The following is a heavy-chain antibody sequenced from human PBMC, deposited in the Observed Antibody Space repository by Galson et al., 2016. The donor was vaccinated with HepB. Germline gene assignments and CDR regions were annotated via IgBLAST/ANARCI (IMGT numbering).Heavy chain of an antibody. D-gene: IGHD4/OR15-4a*01. Sequence: SLRLSCAASGFTFSSYGIHWVRQPPGKGLEWVAVLWYDGINRYYADSVKGRFTISRDNSKNTLYLQMNSLRAEDTAVYYCARETRSAYGDNAPDYWGQGTLVTVSS. J-gene: IGHJ4*02. V-gene: IGHV3-33*01. CDR1: GFTFSSYG. CDR3: ARETRSAYGDNAPDY. CDR2: LWYDGINR.